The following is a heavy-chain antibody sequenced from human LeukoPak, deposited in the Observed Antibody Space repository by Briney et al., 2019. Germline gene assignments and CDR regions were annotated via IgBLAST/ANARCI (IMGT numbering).Heavy chain of an antibody. D-gene: IGHD6-6*01. CDR2: IWYDGSNK. V-gene: IGHV3-33*01. Sequence: VGALRLSCAASGFTFSSYGMHWVRQAPGKGLEWVAVIWYDGSNKYYAHSVKGRFTISRDNSKNTLYLQMNSLRAEDTAVYYCARRRGPYSSSLPDYWGQGTLVTVSS. CDR3: ARRRGPYSSSLPDY. J-gene: IGHJ4*02. CDR1: GFTFSSYG.